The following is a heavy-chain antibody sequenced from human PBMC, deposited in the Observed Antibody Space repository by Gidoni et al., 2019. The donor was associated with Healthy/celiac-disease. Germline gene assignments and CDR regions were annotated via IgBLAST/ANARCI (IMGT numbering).Heavy chain of an antibody. CDR3: ARDQWRGGGSNAFDI. CDR1: GFPFSRYA. CDR2: ISDDGRNK. J-gene: IGHJ3*02. D-gene: IGHD2-15*01. V-gene: IGHV3-30*01. Sequence: QVQLVESGGGVVQPGWSLRLSCAASGFPFSRYAMHWVRQAPGKGLEWVAVISDDGRNKYYADSVKGRFTISRDNSKNTLYLQMNSLRAEDTAVYYCARDQWRGGGSNAFDIWGQGTMVTVSS.